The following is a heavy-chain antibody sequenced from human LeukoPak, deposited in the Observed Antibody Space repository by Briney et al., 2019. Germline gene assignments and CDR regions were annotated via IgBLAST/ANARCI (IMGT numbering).Heavy chain of an antibody. CDR1: GFIFSGNA. J-gene: IGHJ6*03. CDR2: ISSSASTI. V-gene: IGHV3-48*04. Sequence: PGGSLRLSCVGSGFIFSGNAMYWVRQAPGKGLEWVSYISSSASTIYYADSVKGRFTISRDNAKSSLYLQMDSLRAEDTAVYYCARGSYYYCMDVWGKGTTVTVSS. CDR3: ARGSYYYCMDV.